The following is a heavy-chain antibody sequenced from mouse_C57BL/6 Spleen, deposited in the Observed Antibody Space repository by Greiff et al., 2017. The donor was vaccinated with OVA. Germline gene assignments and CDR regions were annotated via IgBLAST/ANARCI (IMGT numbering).Heavy chain of an antibody. J-gene: IGHJ2*01. CDR3: ARYGSSCLDY. V-gene: IGHV1-82*01. CDR2: IYPGDGDT. CDR1: GYAFSSSW. D-gene: IGHD1-1*01. Sequence: ESGPELVKPGASVKISCKASGYAFSSSWMNWVKQRPGKGLEWIGRIYPGDGDTNYNGKFKGKATLTADKSSSTAYMQLSSLTSEDSAVYFCARYGSSCLDYWGQGTTLTVSS.